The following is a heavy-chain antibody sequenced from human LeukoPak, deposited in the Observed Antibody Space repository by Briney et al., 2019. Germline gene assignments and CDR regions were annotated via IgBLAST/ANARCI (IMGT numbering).Heavy chain of an antibody. Sequence: GRSLRLSCAASGFTFSSYTMSWVRQAPGKGLEWVSALSDSGGSAYYADSVKGRFTISRDNSKNTLSLQMNSLRAEDTAVYYCAKGLRFFDYWGQGTLVTVPS. CDR3: AKGLRFFDY. CDR1: GFTFSSYT. CDR2: LSDSGGSA. D-gene: IGHD3-3*01. J-gene: IGHJ4*02. V-gene: IGHV3-23*01.